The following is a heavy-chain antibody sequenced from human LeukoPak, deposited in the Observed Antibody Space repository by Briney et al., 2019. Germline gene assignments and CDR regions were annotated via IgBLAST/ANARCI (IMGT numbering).Heavy chain of an antibody. Sequence: GASLRLSCAASGFTFSSYAMSWVRQAPGKGLEWVSAISGSGGSTYYADSVKGRFTISRDNSKNTLYLQMNSLRAEDTAVHYCAKVYFDSGWVDYWGQGTLVTVSS. J-gene: IGHJ4*02. CDR2: ISGSGGST. CDR3: AKVYFDSGWVDY. D-gene: IGHD6-19*01. V-gene: IGHV3-23*01. CDR1: GFTFSSYA.